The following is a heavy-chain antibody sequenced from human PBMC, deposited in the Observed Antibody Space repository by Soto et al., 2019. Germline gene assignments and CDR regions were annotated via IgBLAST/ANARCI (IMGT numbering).Heavy chain of an antibody. Sequence: ASVKVSCKASGGTFSSYSISWVRQAPGQGLEWMGRIIPILGIANYAQKFQGRVTITADKSTSTAYMELSSLRSEDTAVYYCARDKAVGYDFWSGYPDPHNYYYGMDVWGQGTTVTFSS. V-gene: IGHV1-69*04. D-gene: IGHD3-3*01. CDR1: GGTFSSYS. CDR3: ARDKAVGYDFWSGYPDPHNYYYGMDV. J-gene: IGHJ6*02. CDR2: IIPILGIA.